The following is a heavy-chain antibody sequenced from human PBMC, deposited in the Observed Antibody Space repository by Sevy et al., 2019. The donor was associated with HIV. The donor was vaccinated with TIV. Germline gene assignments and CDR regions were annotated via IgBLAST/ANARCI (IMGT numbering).Heavy chain of an antibody. V-gene: IGHV1-2*02. D-gene: IGHD1-26*01. J-gene: IGHJ4*01. CDR2: INPNNGDS. CDR3: TRDDIYTHPWEFDW. CDR1: GYTFTDYY. Sequence: GESLKISCKSSGYTFTDYYMHWVRQAPGQGLEWMGWINPNNGDSRSAQKFQGRVTLTRDMSISTAYMELSRLRSDDTAIYFCTRDDIYTHPWEFDWWSHGALVTVSS.